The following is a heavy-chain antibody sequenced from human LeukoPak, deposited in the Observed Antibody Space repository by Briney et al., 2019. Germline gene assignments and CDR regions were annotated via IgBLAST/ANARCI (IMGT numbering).Heavy chain of an antibody. CDR2: IYYSGST. CDR3: AREGTGTTSGFDY. D-gene: IGHD1-7*01. Sequence: PSETLSLTCTVSGGSISSYYWSWIRQPPGKGLEWIGYIYYSGSTNYNPSLKSRVTISVDTSKNQLSLKLSSVTAADTAVYYCAREGTGTTSGFDYWGQGTLVTVSS. CDR1: GGSISSYY. J-gene: IGHJ4*02. V-gene: IGHV4-59*01.